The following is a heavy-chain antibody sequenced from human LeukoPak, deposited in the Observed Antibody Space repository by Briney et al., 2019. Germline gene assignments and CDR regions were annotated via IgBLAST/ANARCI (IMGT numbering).Heavy chain of an antibody. CDR1: GFTFDDYA. CDR3: AKDSPQRRLGYYFDY. CDR2: ISWNRGSI. V-gene: IGHV3-9*01. Sequence: GGSLRLSCAASGFTFDDYAMHWVRPAPGKGLEWVSGISWNRGSIGYADSVKGRFTISRYNAKNSLYLQMNSLTPEDTALYYCAKDSPQRRLGYYFDYWGQGTLVTVSS. D-gene: IGHD3-16*01. J-gene: IGHJ4*02.